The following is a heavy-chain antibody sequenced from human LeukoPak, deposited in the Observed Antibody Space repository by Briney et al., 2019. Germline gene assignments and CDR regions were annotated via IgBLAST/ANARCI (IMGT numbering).Heavy chain of an antibody. J-gene: IGHJ4*02. CDR1: GFTFSNFW. Sequence: GGSLRLSCAASGFTFSNFWMSWVRQAPGKGLEWEANIKVDGSEKYYVDSVRGRFTISRDNAENSLYLQMNSLRAEDTAVYYCAKDGAGYSSGTNDYWGQGTLVTVSS. CDR3: AKDGAGYSSGTNDY. D-gene: IGHD6-19*01. V-gene: IGHV3-7*03. CDR2: IKVDGSEK.